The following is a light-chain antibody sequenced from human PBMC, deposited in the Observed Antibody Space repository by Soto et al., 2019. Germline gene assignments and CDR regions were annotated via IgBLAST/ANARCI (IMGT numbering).Light chain of an antibody. CDR1: QGIRNY. CDR2: AAS. J-gene: IGKJ4*01. Sequence: DIQLTQSPSSLSSSVGERVTLTCRASQGIRNYLAWYQQKPGEVPKLLIYAASNLQSGVPSRFSGRGSWTDFTLTIRSLKPEDVATYYCPEYNSAPLTFGGGTQVDIK. V-gene: IGKV1-27*01. CDR3: PEYNSAPLT.